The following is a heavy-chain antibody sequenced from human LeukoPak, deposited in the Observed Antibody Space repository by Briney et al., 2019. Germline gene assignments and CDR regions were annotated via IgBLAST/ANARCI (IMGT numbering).Heavy chain of an antibody. CDR3: ARELSPVVKCYLDY. Sequence: QPGGSLRLACAASGFTFSSYAMGWVRQAPGKGLEWVAVISYDGNSKYYADSVKGRFTISRDNSKNTLYLQMNSLRAEDTAVYYCARELSPVVKCYLDYRGQGTLVTVSS. CDR1: GFTFSSYA. D-gene: IGHD3-22*01. J-gene: IGHJ4*02. CDR2: ISYDGNSK. V-gene: IGHV3-33*08.